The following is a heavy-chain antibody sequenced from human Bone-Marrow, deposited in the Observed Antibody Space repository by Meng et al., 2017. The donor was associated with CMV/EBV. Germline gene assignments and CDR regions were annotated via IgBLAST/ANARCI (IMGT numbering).Heavy chain of an antibody. CDR1: GGSISSYY. Sequence: SETLSLTCTVSGGSISSYYWSWIRQPPGKGLEWIGYIYYSGSTNYNPSLKSRVTISVDTSKNQFSLKLSSVTAADTAVYYCARGAVAGWFDPWGQGTLVTSPQ. D-gene: IGHD2-15*01. CDR3: ARGAVAGWFDP. CDR2: IYYSGST. V-gene: IGHV4-59*01. J-gene: IGHJ5*02.